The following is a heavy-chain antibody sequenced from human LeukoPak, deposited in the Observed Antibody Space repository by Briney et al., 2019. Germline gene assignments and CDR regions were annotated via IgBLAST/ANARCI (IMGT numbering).Heavy chain of an antibody. CDR1: GGSISSYY. Sequence: PSETLSLTCTVSGGSISSYYWSWIRQPPGKGLEWIGYIYYSGSTNYNPSLKSRVTISVDTSKNQFSLKLSSVTAADTAVYYCARLATRITMVRGVTRNWFDPWGQATLVTVSS. CDR2: IYYSGST. D-gene: IGHD3-10*01. V-gene: IGHV4-59*08. J-gene: IGHJ5*02. CDR3: ARLATRITMVRGVTRNWFDP.